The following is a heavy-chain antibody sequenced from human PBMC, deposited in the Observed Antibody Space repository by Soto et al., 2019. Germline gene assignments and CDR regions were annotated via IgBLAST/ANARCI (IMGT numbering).Heavy chain of an antibody. D-gene: IGHD2-2*01. CDR1: GYTFTSYD. Sequence: ASVKVSCKASGYTFTSYDINWVRQATGQGLEWMGWMNPNSGNTGYAQKFQGRVTMTRNTSISTAYMELSSLRSEDTAVYYCATRLYCSNTSCYPPPDAFDIWGQGTMVTVSS. J-gene: IGHJ3*02. V-gene: IGHV1-8*01. CDR2: MNPNSGNT. CDR3: ATRLYCSNTSCYPPPDAFDI.